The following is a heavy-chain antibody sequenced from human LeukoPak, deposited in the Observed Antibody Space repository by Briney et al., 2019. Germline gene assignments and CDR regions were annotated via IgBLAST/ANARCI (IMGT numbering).Heavy chain of an antibody. Sequence: SETLSLTCTVSGGSISSYYWSWIRQPPGKGLEWIGYIYYSGSTNYNPSLKSRVTISVDTSKNQFSLKLSSATAADTAVYYCAGGYCTNGVCPFDYWGQGTLVTVSS. V-gene: IGHV4-59*01. CDR3: AGGYCTNGVCPFDY. CDR1: GGSISSYY. CDR2: IYYSGST. D-gene: IGHD2-8*01. J-gene: IGHJ4*02.